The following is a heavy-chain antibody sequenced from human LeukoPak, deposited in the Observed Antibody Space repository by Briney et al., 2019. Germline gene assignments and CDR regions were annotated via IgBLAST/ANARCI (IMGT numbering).Heavy chain of an antibody. CDR2: ISSSGSTI. D-gene: IGHD3-10*01. CDR3: AKDGVWIGEKKANMDV. J-gene: IGHJ6*03. CDR1: GFTFSSYE. V-gene: IGHV3-48*03. Sequence: GGSLRLSCAASGFTFSSYEMNWVRQAPWKGLERVSYISSSGSTIYYADSVKGRFTISRDNSRNTLYLQMNSLRAEDTAVYYCAKDGVWIGEKKANMDVWGKGTTVSISS.